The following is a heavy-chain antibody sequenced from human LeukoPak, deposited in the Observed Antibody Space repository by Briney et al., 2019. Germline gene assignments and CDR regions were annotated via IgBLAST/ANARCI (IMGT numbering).Heavy chain of an antibody. D-gene: IGHD3-10*01. CDR2: VRTYLAIK. J-gene: IGHJ3*01. CDR1: GYTFKNFV. V-gene: IGHV1-18*01. CDR3: ARAGWSVSYYQGLDF. Sequence: ASVKVSCKASGYTFKNFVISWVRQAPGHGLEWGGWVRTYLAIKNFAQKLQGRVTMTTATSACTAYMELRSLRSDDTAVYYCARAGWSVSYYQGLDFWGQGTMVTVSS.